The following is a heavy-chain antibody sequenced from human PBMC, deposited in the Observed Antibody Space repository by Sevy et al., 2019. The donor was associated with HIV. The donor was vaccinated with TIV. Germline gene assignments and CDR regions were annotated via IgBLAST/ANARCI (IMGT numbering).Heavy chain of an antibody. D-gene: IGHD3-22*01. CDR2: INWNGGSI. CDR3: ARSGDYSSGFYYWWFDP. Sequence: GGSLRLSCAASGFRFEDYGMSWVRQAPGKGLEWVSGINWNGGSIRYADSVQGRFTISRDNAKNSLYLQMNSLRAEDPAFYHCARSGDYSSGFYYWWFDPWGEGTLVSVSS. V-gene: IGHV3-20*01. CDR1: GFRFEDYG. J-gene: IGHJ5*02.